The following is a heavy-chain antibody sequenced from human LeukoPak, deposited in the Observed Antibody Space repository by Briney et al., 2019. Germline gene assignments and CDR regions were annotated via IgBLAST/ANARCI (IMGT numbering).Heavy chain of an antibody. D-gene: IGHD3-16*01. CDR1: GFTFSSYG. Sequence: GRSLRLSCAASGFTFSSYGMHWVRQAPGKGLEWVAVIWYDGSNKYYADSVKGRFTISRDNSKNTLYLQMNSLRAEDTAVYYCARIRYDDPEGYYYYGMGVWGQGTTVTVSS. V-gene: IGHV3-33*01. J-gene: IGHJ6*02. CDR3: ARIRYDDPEGYYYYGMGV. CDR2: IWYDGSNK.